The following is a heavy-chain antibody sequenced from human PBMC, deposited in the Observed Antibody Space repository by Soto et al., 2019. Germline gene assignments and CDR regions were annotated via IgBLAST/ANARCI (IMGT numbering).Heavy chain of an antibody. CDR2: IKKDGTEK. V-gene: IGHV3-7*01. CDR3: ASVAI. Sequence: EVQLVESGGGLVQPGGSLRLSCAASGFTFSNYWMSWVRQAPGKGLEWVANIKKDGTEKNYVESVRGRFTISRDNAKNSLDLQTNRLPAEDTAVYYCASVAIWGQGTLVTVSS. D-gene: IGHD5-12*01. J-gene: IGHJ4*02. CDR1: GFTFSNYW.